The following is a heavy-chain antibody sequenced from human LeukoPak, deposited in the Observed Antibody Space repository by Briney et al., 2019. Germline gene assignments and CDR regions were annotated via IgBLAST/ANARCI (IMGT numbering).Heavy chain of an antibody. Sequence: SETLSLTCSVSADSVSRSDSYWDWIRQPPGKGLEWIGTIYYSGRTYYSPSLKSRVTMSVDPSNNQFSLNLRSVTAADTALYYCARRRYYDGSGYLEWGQGTLLSVSS. CDR2: IYYSGRT. V-gene: IGHV4-39*01. CDR1: ADSVSRSDSY. CDR3: ARRRYYDGSGYLE. J-gene: IGHJ1*01. D-gene: IGHD3-22*01.